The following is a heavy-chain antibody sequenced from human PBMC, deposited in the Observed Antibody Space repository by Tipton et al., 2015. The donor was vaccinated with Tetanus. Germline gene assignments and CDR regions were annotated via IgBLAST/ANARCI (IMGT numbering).Heavy chain of an antibody. CDR1: RGPISSYY. D-gene: IGHD3-22*01. CDR3: ARGAYSYDSSGYYYLLDP. CDR2: ISNGNT. Sequence: TLSLTCTVSRGPISSYYWSWIRQPAGKGLEWIGHISNGNTDYAASLKGRVSLSVDTSKNQLSLEVRFVTAADTGVYYCARGAYSYDSSGYYYLLDPWGQGTLVTVSS. J-gene: IGHJ5*02. V-gene: IGHV4-4*07.